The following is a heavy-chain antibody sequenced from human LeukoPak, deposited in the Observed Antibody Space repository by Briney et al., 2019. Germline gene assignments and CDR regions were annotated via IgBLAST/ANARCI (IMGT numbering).Heavy chain of an antibody. CDR3: AKDTGYDWGTHPFDY. CDR2: ISWNSGSI. Sequence: GRSLRLSCAASGFTYDDYAMHWVRQAPGKGLEWVSGISWNSGSIGYADSVKGRFTIYRDNAKNSPYLQMNSLRPEDMALYYCAKDTGYDWGTHPFDYWGQGTLVTVSS. CDR1: GFTYDDYA. V-gene: IGHV3-9*03. J-gene: IGHJ4*02. D-gene: IGHD5-12*01.